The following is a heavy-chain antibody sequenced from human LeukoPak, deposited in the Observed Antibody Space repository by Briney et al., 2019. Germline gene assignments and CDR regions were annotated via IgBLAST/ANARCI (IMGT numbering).Heavy chain of an antibody. D-gene: IGHD2/OR15-2a*01. CDR3: VSFYETY. J-gene: IGHJ4*02. CDR2: INSDGSWT. V-gene: IGHV3-74*01. Sequence: GGSLRLSCAVSGNYWMHWVRQVPGKGLVWVSHINSDGSWTSYADSVKGRFTISKDNAKNTVHLQMNSLRAEDTAVYYCVSFYETYWGRGTLVTVSS. CDR1: GNYW.